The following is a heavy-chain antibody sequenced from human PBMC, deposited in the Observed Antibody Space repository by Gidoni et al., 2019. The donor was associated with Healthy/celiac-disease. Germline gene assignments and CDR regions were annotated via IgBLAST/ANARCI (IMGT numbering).Heavy chain of an antibody. CDR1: GGSFSGYY. Sequence: QVQLQQWGAGLLKPSETLSLTCAVYGGSFSGYYWSWLRQPPGKGLEWIGEINHSGSTNYNPSLKSRVTISVDTSKNQFSLKLSSVTAADTAVYYCARIARGVGRYYDSSGYPNPHRKFDYWGQGTLVTVSS. J-gene: IGHJ4*02. CDR3: ARIARGVGRYYDSSGYPNPHRKFDY. CDR2: INHSGST. D-gene: IGHD3-22*01. V-gene: IGHV4-34*01.